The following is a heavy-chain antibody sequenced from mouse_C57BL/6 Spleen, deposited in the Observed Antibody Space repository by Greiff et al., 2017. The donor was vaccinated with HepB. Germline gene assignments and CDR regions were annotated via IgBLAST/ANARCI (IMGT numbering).Heavy chain of an antibody. CDR3: ARGDYGSGRDYAMDY. CDR1: GFTFSDYG. CDR2: ISSGSSTI. J-gene: IGHJ4*01. V-gene: IGHV5-17*01. Sequence: EVMLVESGGGLVKPGGSLKLSCAASGFTFSDYGMHWVRQAPEKGLEWVAYISSGSSTIYYADTVKGRFTISRDNAKNTLFLQMTSLRSEDTAMSYCARGDYGSGRDYAMDYWGQGTSVTVSS. D-gene: IGHD1-1*01.